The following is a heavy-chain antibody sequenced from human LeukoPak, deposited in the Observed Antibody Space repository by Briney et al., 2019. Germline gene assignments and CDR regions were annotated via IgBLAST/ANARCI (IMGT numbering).Heavy chain of an antibody. D-gene: IGHD4-23*01. CDR2: MNPNSGNT. Sequence: ASVKVSCKASGYTFTSYDINWVRQATGQGLEWMGWMNPNSGNTGYAQKFQGRVTFTRDTSISTAYMELRSPTSEDTAVYYCARDYGGSSGWFDPWGQGTLVTVSS. V-gene: IGHV1-8*01. J-gene: IGHJ5*02. CDR3: ARDYGGSSGWFDP. CDR1: GYTFTSYD.